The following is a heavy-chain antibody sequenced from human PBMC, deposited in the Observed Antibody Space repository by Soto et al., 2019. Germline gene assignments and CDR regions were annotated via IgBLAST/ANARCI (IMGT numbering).Heavy chain of an antibody. CDR2: MNPNSGNT. D-gene: IGHD6-19*01. J-gene: IGHJ5*02. V-gene: IGHV1-8*01. CDR1: GYTFTSYD. Sequence: ASVQVSCKASGYTFTSYDINWVRQATGQGLEWMGWMNPNSGNTGYAQKFQGRVTMTRNTSISTAYMELSSLRSEDTAVYYCAREKTPVAASPKNWFDPWGQGTLVTVSS. CDR3: AREKTPVAASPKNWFDP.